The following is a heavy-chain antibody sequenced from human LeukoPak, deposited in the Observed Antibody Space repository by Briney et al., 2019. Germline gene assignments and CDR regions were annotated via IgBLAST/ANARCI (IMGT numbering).Heavy chain of an antibody. CDR2: ISYDGSNK. J-gene: IGHJ4*02. D-gene: IGHD5-24*01. Sequence: HPGGSLRLSCAASGFTFSSYAMHWVRQAPGKGLEWVAVISYDGSNKYYADSVKGRFTISRDNSKNTLYLQMNSLRAEDTAVYYCARAEERWLVYLGIQFSGFDYWGQGTLATVSS. CDR3: ARAEERWLVYLGIQFSGFDY. V-gene: IGHV3-30*04. CDR1: GFTFSSYA.